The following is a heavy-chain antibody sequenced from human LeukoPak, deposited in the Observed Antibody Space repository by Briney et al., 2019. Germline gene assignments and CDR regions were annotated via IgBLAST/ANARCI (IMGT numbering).Heavy chain of an antibody. D-gene: IGHD6-13*01. J-gene: IGHJ4*02. Sequence: PGGSLRLSCAASGFTLSSYAMSWVRQAPGKGLEWVSAISGSGGSTYYADSVKGRFTISRDNSKNTLFLQMNSLRAEDTAVYYCARDFSAAAEGTFFDYWGQGTLVTVSS. CDR3: ARDFSAAAEGTFFDY. CDR1: GFTLSSYA. CDR2: ISGSGGST. V-gene: IGHV3-23*01.